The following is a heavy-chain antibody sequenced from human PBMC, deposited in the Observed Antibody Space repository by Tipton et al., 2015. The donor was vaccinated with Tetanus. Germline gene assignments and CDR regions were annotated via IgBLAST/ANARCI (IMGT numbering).Heavy chain of an antibody. J-gene: IGHJ3*02. CDR1: GGSISSSSYY. Sequence: TLSLTCTVSGGSISSSSYYWGWIRQPPGKGLEWIGSIYYSGSAYYNPSLKSRVTISVDTSKNQFSLKLISVTAADTAVYYCAAGFSYGTPFAFDIWGQGTMVTVSS. D-gene: IGHD5-18*01. V-gene: IGHV4-39*01. CDR2: IYYSGSA. CDR3: AAGFSYGTPFAFDI.